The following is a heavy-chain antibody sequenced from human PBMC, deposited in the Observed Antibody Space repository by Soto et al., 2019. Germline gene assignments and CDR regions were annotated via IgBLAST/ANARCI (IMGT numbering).Heavy chain of an antibody. Sequence: GGSLRLSCAASGFTFSSYWMHWVRQAPGKGLVWVSRINSDGSSTSYADSVKGRFTISRDNAKNTLYLQMNSLRAEDTAVYYCARDKGSSSWLRTDEHNWFDPWGQGTLVTVSS. D-gene: IGHD6-13*01. CDR1: GFTFSSYW. CDR2: INSDGSST. V-gene: IGHV3-74*01. J-gene: IGHJ5*02. CDR3: ARDKGSSSWLRTDEHNWFDP.